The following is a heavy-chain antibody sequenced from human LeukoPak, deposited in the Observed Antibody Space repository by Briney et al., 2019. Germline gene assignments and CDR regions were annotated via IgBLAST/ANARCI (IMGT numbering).Heavy chain of an antibody. J-gene: IGHJ4*02. V-gene: IGHV4-39*01. CDR3: ARHGSASGWYRSHFDY. D-gene: IGHD6-19*01. CDR2: IYYSGST. CDR1: GGSISSSSYY. Sequence: SETLSLTCTVSGGSISSSSYYWGWICQPPGKGLEWIGSIYYSGSTYYSPSLKSRVTMSVDTSKNQFSLKLSSVTAADTAVYYCARHGSASGWYRSHFDYWGQGTLVTVSS.